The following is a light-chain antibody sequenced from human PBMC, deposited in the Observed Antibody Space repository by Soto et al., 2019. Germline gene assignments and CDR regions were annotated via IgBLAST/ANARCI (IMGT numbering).Light chain of an antibody. CDR2: GAS. V-gene: IGKV3-20*01. CDR3: QQYDSSWT. Sequence: EIVLTQSPGTLSLSPGERATLSCRASQSVSSSYLVWYQQKRGQAPRLLIYGASSRATGIPDRFSGSGSGTDFTLTISRLEPEDFAVYYCQQYDSSWTFGQGTKVEIK. CDR1: QSVSSSY. J-gene: IGKJ1*01.